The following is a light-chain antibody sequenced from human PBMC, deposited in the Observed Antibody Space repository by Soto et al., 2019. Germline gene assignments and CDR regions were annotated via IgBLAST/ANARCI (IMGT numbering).Light chain of an antibody. CDR1: QSVMSRF. CDR3: LQYDSSRT. Sequence: EIVLTQSPGTLSLSPGERATLSCRASQSVMSRFLAWYQQKSGQAPRLLIYGTSIRAAGIPDRFSGSGSGTDFTLTISRLEPEDFAVYYCLQYDSSRTFGQGTKVVMK. V-gene: IGKV3-20*01. CDR2: GTS. J-gene: IGKJ1*01.